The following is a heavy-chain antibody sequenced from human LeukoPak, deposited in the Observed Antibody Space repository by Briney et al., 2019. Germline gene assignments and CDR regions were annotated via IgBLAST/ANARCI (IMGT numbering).Heavy chain of an antibody. D-gene: IGHD6-13*01. Sequence: SETLSLTCTASGLSFSSYYWSWIRQPPGKGLEWIAYIYYSGSSNYSPSLKSRVTISVDTSKNQFSLKLTSVTAADTAVYYCARRVATTGRYYFDYWGQGTLVTVSS. CDR3: ARRVATTGRYYFDY. J-gene: IGHJ4*02. V-gene: IGHV4-59*01. CDR1: GLSFSSYY. CDR2: IYYSGSS.